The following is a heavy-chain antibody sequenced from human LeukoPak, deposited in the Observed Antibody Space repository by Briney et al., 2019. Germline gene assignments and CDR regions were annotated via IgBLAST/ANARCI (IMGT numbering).Heavy chain of an antibody. CDR2: ISSSSNTM. CDR3: ARAFDY. Sequence: GGSLRLSCAASGFTFSSYEMNWVRQAPGKGLEWVSYISSSSNTMYYADSVKGRFTISRDNAKNSLHLQMDSLRDEDTAVYYCARAFDYWGQGTLVAVSS. J-gene: IGHJ4*02. V-gene: IGHV3-48*03. CDR1: GFTFSSYE.